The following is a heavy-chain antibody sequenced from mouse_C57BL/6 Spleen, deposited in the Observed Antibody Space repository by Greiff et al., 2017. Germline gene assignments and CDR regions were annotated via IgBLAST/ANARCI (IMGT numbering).Heavy chain of an antibody. V-gene: IGHV5-9-1*02. CDR1: GFTFSSYA. D-gene: IGHD1-1*01. Sequence: EVQVVESGEGLVKPGGSLKLSCAASGFTFSSYAMSWVRQTPEKRLEWVAYISSGGDYIYYADTVKGRFTISRDNARNTLYLQMSSLKSEDTAMYYCTRVYYGSSPYWYFDVWGTGTTVTVSS. CDR3: TRVYYGSSPYWYFDV. CDR2: ISSGGDYI. J-gene: IGHJ1*03.